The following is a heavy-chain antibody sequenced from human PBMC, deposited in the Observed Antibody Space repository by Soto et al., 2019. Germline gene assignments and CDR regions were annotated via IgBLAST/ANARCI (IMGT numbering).Heavy chain of an antibody. J-gene: IGHJ4*02. CDR1: GFAFSTYG. D-gene: IGHD3-3*01. V-gene: IGHV3-33*08. Sequence: QVQLVETGGGVIQPGKSLRLSCSASGFAFSTYGMHWVRQAPGKGLEWVAVIWADGSRQFYGDSVKGRFTISRDNSKNTWYLQMNSLIVDDTAVYYCVGGIGYWGLSDYWGQGTLVTVSS. CDR3: VGGIGYWGLSDY. CDR2: IWADGSRQ.